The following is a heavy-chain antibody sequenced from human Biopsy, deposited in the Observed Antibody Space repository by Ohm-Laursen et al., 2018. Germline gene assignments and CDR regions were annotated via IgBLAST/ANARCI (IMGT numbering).Heavy chain of an antibody. CDR3: ARLFRLDDYWNDDPPDGFDV. J-gene: IGHJ3*01. V-gene: IGHV4-61*08. D-gene: IGHD3-3*01. CDR1: GGSIGGSGDY. Sequence: GTLSLTCTVSGGSIGGSGDYWSWIRQPPGKGLEWIGYISDTGTTNYNPSLRGRVAMSVDTSKNRFSLQLTSVTAADTAMFFCARLFRLDDYWNDDPPDGFDVWGQGTMVTVSS. CDR2: ISDTGTT.